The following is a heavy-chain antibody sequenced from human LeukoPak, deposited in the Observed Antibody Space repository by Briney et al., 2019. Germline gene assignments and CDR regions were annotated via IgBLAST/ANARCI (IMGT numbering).Heavy chain of an antibody. CDR3: ARVVVSSSSDYFDY. D-gene: IGHD6-6*01. J-gene: IGHJ4*02. Sequence: GSLILSCAASGFTFSNYAMHWVRQAPGKGLEWVAVTSYDESNKYYADSVKGRFTISRDSSKKTLYLQMNSLRGEDTAVYYCARVVVSSSSDYFDYWGQGTLVIVSS. CDR1: GFTFSNYA. V-gene: IGHV3-30*04. CDR2: TSYDESNK.